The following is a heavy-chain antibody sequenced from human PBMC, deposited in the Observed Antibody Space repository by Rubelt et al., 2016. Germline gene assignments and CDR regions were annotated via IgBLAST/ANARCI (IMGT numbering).Heavy chain of an antibody. Sequence: QLQLQESGPGLVKPSETLSLTCTVSGGSIRSRSYYWGWIRQPPGKGLEWIGSIHYSGSTYYNPSLKSRVTISEDTSKKQFSRNRKSGTAAETDVYYCARHDYYDTSGYPYWGQGTLVTVSS. CDR1: GGSIRSRSYY. D-gene: IGHD3-22*01. CDR3: ARHDYYDTSGYPY. V-gene: IGHV4-39*01. J-gene: IGHJ4*02. CDR2: IHYSGST.